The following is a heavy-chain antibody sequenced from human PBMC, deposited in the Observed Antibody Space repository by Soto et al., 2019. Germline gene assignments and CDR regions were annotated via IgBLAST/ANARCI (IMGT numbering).Heavy chain of an antibody. CDR3: ARRYISGGAWFDP. J-gene: IGHJ5*02. Sequence: QVQLQERGPGLVMPSQTLSLTCTVSGGSLATSAYYWSWLRQHPGKALELIGHIYYTGSTYYNPSLYSRVTMSLDTSKNQFSLKMISVTAADTAVYYCARRYISGGAWFDPWGPGTLVTVSS. D-gene: IGHD6-19*01. CDR1: GGSLATSAYY. CDR2: IYYTGST. V-gene: IGHV4-31*03.